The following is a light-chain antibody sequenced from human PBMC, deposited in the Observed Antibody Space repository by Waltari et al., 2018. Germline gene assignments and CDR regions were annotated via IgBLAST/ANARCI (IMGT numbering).Light chain of an antibody. CDR2: DVS. CDR1: SRDIGDSNY. Sequence: QSALTQPASVSGSPGQSLTLSCTGTSRDIGDSNYVSWYQQRPGTAPQLMIFDVSNRPSGVSNRFSGSKSGNTASLTISGLRADDEAHYYCSSYSTTNTIVFGTGTKVTVL. J-gene: IGLJ1*01. V-gene: IGLV2-14*01. CDR3: SSYSTTNTIV.